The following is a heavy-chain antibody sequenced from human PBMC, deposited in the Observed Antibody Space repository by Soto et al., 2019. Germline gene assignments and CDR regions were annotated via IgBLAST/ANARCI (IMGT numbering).Heavy chain of an antibody. CDR2: ISSSSSYT. CDR3: ARRWGSSGWYVIDY. D-gene: IGHD6-19*01. V-gene: IGHV3-11*06. CDR1: GFTFSDYY. Sequence: QVQLVESGGGVVKPGVSLRLSCAASGFTFSDYYMSWIRQAPGKGMERVSYISSSSSYTNYADSVKGRFTITRDNAKNSQYLQMNSLRAEDTAVYYCARRWGSSGWYVIDYWGQVTLVTVSS. J-gene: IGHJ4*02.